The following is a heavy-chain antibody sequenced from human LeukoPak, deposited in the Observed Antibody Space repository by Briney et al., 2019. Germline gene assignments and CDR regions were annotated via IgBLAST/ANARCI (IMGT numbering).Heavy chain of an antibody. Sequence: ASVKLSCKASGYIFTSYGFSWIRLAHGQGLEWMGWISNNKGNTSYAQRLQGRVTMTTDTSTSTAYMELRSLRSDDTAIYYCVRDIQWRFDPWGQGTLVTASS. V-gene: IGHV1-18*01. CDR1: GYIFTSYG. D-gene: IGHD2-8*01. CDR3: VRDIQWRFDP. CDR2: ISNNKGNT. J-gene: IGHJ5*02.